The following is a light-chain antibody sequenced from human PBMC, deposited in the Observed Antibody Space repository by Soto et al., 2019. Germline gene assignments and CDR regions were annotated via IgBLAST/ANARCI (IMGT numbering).Light chain of an antibody. CDR2: AAS. CDR3: QQTYSAPPYT. Sequence: DIQMTQSPSSLSASVGDRVTITCRASQTINRYLSWYQQKPGKAPNLLIYAASTLQSGVPSRFSGRRSGTDFTLTISSLQPEDFATYYCQQTYSAPPYTFGQGTKLEIK. V-gene: IGKV1-39*01. CDR1: QTINRY. J-gene: IGKJ2*01.